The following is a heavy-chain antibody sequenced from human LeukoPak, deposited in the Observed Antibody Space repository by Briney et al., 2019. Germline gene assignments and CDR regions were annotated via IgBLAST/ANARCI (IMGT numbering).Heavy chain of an antibody. CDR3: ARDYWYYYGSGSYYKTLNDAFDI. CDR1: GFTFSSYS. D-gene: IGHD3-10*01. J-gene: IGHJ3*02. Sequence: GGSLRLSCAASGFTFSSYSMNWVRQAPGKGLEWVSYISSSTIYYADSVKGRFTISRDNAKNSLYLQMNSLRDEDTAVYYCARDYWYYYGSGSYYKTLNDAFDIWGQGTMVTVSS. CDR2: ISSSTI. V-gene: IGHV3-48*02.